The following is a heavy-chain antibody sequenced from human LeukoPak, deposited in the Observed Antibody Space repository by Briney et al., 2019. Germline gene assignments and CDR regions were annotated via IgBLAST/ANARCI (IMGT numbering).Heavy chain of an antibody. V-gene: IGHV3-30*03. D-gene: IGHD3-10*01. J-gene: IGHJ4*02. CDR2: ISYDGSNK. Sequence: GGSLRLSCAASGFTFSSYGMHWVRQAPGKGLEWVAVISYDGSNKYYADSVKGRFTISRDNSKNTLYLQMNSLKTEDTAVYYCTVRTYYYGSGSYNRFDFWGQGTLVTVSS. CDR1: GFTFSSYG. CDR3: TVRTYYYGSGSYNRFDF.